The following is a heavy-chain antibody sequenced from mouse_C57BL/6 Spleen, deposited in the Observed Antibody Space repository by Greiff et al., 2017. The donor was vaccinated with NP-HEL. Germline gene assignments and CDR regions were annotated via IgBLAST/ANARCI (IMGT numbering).Heavy chain of an antibody. J-gene: IGHJ2*01. CDR1: GFSLTSYG. CDR3: ARKNWGLDY. Sequence: VKLMESGPGPVQPSQSLSITCTVSGFSLTSYGVHWVRQSPGKGLEWLGVIWSGGSTDYNAAFISRLSISKDNSKSQVFFKMNSLQADDTAIYYCARKNWGLDYWGQGTTLTVSS. D-gene: IGHD4-1*01. CDR2: IWSGGST. V-gene: IGHV2-2*01.